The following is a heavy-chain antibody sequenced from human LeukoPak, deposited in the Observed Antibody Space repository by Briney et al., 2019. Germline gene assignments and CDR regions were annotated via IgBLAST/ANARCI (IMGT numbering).Heavy chain of an antibody. D-gene: IGHD1-26*01. J-gene: IGHJ6*03. CDR1: GFTFSSYG. CDR2: IRYDGSNK. Sequence: GGSLRLSCAASGFTFSSYGMHWVRQAPGKGLEWVAFIRYDGSNKYYADSVKGRFTISRDNSKNTLYLQMNSLRAEDTAAYYCAKDPGATMSYYYYMDVWGKGTTVTVSS. CDR3: AKDPGATMSYYYYMDV. V-gene: IGHV3-30*02.